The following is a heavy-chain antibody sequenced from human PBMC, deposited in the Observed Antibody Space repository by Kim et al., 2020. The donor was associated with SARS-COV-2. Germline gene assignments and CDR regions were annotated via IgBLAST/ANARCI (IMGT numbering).Heavy chain of an antibody. CDR3: ARGHYNWNDVHWFDP. J-gene: IGHJ5*02. V-gene: IGHV4-34*01. CDR2: INHSGGT. CDR1: GGSFSGYY. D-gene: IGHD1-1*01. Sequence: SETLSLTCAVYGGSFSGYYWSWIRQPPGKGLEWIGEINHSGGTNYNPSLKSRVTISVDTSKNQFSLKLSSVTAADTAVYYCARGHYNWNDVHWFDPWGQGTLVTVSS.